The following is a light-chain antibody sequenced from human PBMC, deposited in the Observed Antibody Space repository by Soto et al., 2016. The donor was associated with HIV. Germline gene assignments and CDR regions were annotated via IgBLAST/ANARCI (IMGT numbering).Light chain of an antibody. V-gene: IGKV1-5*03. CDR1: QSISTW. CDR2: KAS. J-gene: IGKJ1*01. CDR3: QQYSTYSGT. Sequence: DIQMTQSPSTLSASVGDRVTITCRASQSISTWLAWYQQKPGKAPKLLIYKASTLESGVPSRFGGTGSGTEFALTISSLQPDDVATYHCQQYSTYSGTFGQGTKVEIK.